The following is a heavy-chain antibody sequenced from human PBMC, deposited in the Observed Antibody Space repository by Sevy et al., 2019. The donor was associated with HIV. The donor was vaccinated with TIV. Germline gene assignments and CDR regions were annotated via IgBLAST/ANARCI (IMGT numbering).Heavy chain of an antibody. CDR3: ATVLRGYNYYYMDV. Sequence: GGSLRLSCAASEFTFSRYGMHWVRQAPGKGLEWVAVIWYGGSDKHYADSVEGRFSISRDNSKNTLYLQMNSLRAEDTAVYYCATVLRGYNYYYMDVWGKGTTVTVSS. D-gene: IGHD3-22*01. CDR1: EFTFSRYG. J-gene: IGHJ6*03. CDR2: IWYGGSDK. V-gene: IGHV3-33*01.